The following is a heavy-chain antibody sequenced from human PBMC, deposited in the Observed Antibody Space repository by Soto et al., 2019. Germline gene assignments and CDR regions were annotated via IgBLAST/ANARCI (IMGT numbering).Heavy chain of an antibody. CDR2: INPNSGGT. CDR1: ADTFTSYY. J-gene: IGHJ4*02. CDR3: ARVNVVVVAATREYYFDY. V-gene: IGHV1-2*02. Sequence: ASVKVSCKAPADTFTSYYMHWVRQAPGQGLEWMGWINPNSGGTNYAQKFQGRVTMTRDTSISTAYMELSRLRSDDTAVYYCARVNVVVVAATREYYFDYWGQGTLVTVSS. D-gene: IGHD2-15*01.